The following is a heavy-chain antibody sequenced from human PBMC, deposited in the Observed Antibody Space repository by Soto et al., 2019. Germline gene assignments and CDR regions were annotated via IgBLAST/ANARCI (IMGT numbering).Heavy chain of an antibody. Sequence: QVQLQESGPGLVKPSETLSLTCTVSGGSISSYYWSWIRQPPGKGLEWIGYIYYSGSTNYNPSLKSRVTISVDTSKNQFSLKLSSVTAADTAVYYCASCGRTYAFDIWGQGTMVTVSS. CDR3: ASCGRTYAFDI. CDR2: IYYSGST. V-gene: IGHV4-59*01. J-gene: IGHJ3*02. CDR1: GGSISSYY. D-gene: IGHD1-1*01.